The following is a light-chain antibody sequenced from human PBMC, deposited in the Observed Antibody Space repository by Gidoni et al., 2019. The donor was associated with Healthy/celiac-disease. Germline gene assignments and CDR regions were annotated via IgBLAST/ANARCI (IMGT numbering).Light chain of an antibody. V-gene: IGKV1-9*01. CDR1: QGISSY. CDR2: AAS. Sequence: DIQLTQSPSFLSASVGDRVTITCRASQGISSYFAWYQQKPGKAPKLLIYAASTLQSGVPSRFSGSGSGTEFTLTISSLQPEDFATYYCQQLNSYPPYTFGQGTKLEIK. J-gene: IGKJ2*01. CDR3: QQLNSYPPYT.